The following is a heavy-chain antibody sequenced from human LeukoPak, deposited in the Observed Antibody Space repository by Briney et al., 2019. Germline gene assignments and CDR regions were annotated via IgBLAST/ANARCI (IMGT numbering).Heavy chain of an antibody. CDR3: AKRPSWVDP. J-gene: IGHJ5*02. V-gene: IGHV3-23*01. Sequence: QPGGSLRLSCAASGFTFSSYWMHWVRQAPGKGLVWVSSITASGTSTYYADFVKGRFTISRDNSMSTLYLQLNSLRAEDTAVYYCAKRPSWVDPWGQGTLVTVSS. CDR1: GFTFSSYW. CDR2: ITASGTST.